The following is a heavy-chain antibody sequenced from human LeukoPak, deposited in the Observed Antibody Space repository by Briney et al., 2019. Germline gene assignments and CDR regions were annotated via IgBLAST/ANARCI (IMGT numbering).Heavy chain of an antibody. Sequence: GGSLRLSCAASAFTFGSYWMTWVRQAPGKGLEWVANIKQDGSLIFYLDSVKGRFTISRDNAKNSLYLQMNSLRAEDTAVYYCAKEGAQGARYYMDVWGKGTTVTVSS. D-gene: IGHD3-16*01. V-gene: IGHV3-7*03. CDR3: AKEGAQGARYYMDV. CDR1: AFTFGSYW. CDR2: IKQDGSLI. J-gene: IGHJ6*03.